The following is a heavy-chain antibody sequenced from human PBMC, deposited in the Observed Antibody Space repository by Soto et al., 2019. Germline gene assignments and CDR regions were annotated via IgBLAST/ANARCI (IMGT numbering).Heavy chain of an antibody. CDR3: AEGGFCSNGICSFDS. D-gene: IGHD2-8*01. CDR1: GFTFSTYG. V-gene: IGHV3-23*01. CDR2: ISNSGTGT. Sequence: PGGSLRLSCAASGFTFSTYGMSWVRQAQGKGLEWVSAISNSGTGTYYADSVKGRFTVSRDNSNNTLYLQLNSLRPEDTAVYYCAEGGFCSNGICSFDSSGQGTLVTVSS. J-gene: IGHJ4*01.